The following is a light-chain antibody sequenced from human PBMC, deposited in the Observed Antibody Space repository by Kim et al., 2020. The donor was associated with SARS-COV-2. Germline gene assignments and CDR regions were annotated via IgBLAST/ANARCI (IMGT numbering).Light chain of an antibody. CDR2: YDS. J-gene: IGLJ2*01. Sequence: PGKTARITCGGSSIGSKSVHWYQQMPGQAPGLVISYDSDRPSGIPERFSGSNSGNTATLTISRVEAGDEADYYCQVWDSSGDHRVVFGGGTQLTVL. CDR3: QVWDSSGDHRVV. CDR1: SIGSKS. V-gene: IGLV3-21*04.